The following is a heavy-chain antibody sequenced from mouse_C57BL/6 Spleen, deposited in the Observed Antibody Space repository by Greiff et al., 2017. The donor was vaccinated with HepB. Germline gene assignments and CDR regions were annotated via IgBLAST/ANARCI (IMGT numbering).Heavy chain of an antibody. Sequence: QVQLQQPGAELVKPGASVKLSCKASGYTFTSYCMHWVKQRPGQGLEWIGMIHPNSGSTNYNEKFKSKATLTVDKSSSTAYMQLSSLTSEDSAVYYCAREEDGSSLAYWGQGTLVTVS. V-gene: IGHV1-64*01. D-gene: IGHD1-1*01. J-gene: IGHJ3*01. CDR3: AREEDGSSLAY. CDR1: GYTFTSYC. CDR2: IHPNSGST.